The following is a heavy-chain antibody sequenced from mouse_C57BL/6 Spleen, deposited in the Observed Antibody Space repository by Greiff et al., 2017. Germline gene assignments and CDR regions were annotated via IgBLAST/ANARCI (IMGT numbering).Heavy chain of an antibody. CDR3: ARGLNWHYAMDY. CDR1: GYTFTSYW. J-gene: IGHJ4*01. Sequence: QVQLQQPGAELVKPGASVKMSCKASGYTFTSYWITWVKQRPGQGLEWIGDIYPGSGSTNYNEKFKSKATLTVDTSSSTAYMQLSSLTSADSAVYYCARGLNWHYAMDYWGQGTSVTVSS. V-gene: IGHV1-55*01. D-gene: IGHD4-1*01. CDR2: IYPGSGST.